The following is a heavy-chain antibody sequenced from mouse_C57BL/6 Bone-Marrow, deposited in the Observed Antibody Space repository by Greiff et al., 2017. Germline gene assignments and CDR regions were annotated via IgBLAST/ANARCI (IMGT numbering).Heavy chain of an antibody. J-gene: IGHJ3*01. Sequence: LVESGAELARPGASVKLSCKASGYTFTSYGISWVKQRTGQGLEWIGEIYPRSGNTYYNEKFKGKATLTADKSSSTAYMELRSLTSEDSAVYFGARRVAYYSNYGIAYWGQGTLVTVSA. CDR2: IYPRSGNT. D-gene: IGHD2-5*01. CDR3: ARRVAYYSNYGIAY. V-gene: IGHV1-81*01. CDR1: GYTFTSYG.